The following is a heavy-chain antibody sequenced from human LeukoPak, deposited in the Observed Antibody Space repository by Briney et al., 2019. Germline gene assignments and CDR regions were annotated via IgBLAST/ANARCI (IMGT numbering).Heavy chain of an antibody. V-gene: IGHV3-30-3*01. J-gene: IGHJ4*02. D-gene: IGHD5-18*01. CDR3: ARGRGIQLWLVPTDY. CDR1: GFTFSSYA. CDR2: ISYDGSNK. Sequence: QPGRSLRLSCAASGFTFSSYAMHWVRQAPGKGLEWVAVISYDGSNKYYADSVKGRFTISRDNSKNTLYLQMNNLRAEDTAVYYCARGRGIQLWLVPTDYWGQGTLVTVSS.